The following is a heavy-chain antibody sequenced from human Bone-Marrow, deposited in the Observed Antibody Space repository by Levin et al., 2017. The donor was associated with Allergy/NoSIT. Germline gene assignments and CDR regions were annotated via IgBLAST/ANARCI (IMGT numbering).Heavy chain of an antibody. CDR3: ARDYYGSGSSLGFFWFDP. Sequence: PVASVKVSCKASGGTFSSYAISWVRQAPGQGLEWMGGIIPIFGTANYAQKFQGRVTITADESTSTAYMELSSLRSEDTAVYYCARDYYGSGSSLGFFWFDPWGQGTLVTVSS. CDR2: IIPIFGTA. D-gene: IGHD3-10*01. V-gene: IGHV1-69*13. CDR1: GGTFSSYA. J-gene: IGHJ5*02.